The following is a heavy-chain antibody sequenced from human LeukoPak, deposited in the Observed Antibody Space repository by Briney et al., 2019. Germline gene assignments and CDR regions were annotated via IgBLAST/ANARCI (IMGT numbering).Heavy chain of an antibody. CDR2: IKQDGSEK. CDR1: GFTFSSYW. D-gene: IGHD2-2*02. V-gene: IGHV3-7*01. Sequence: PGGSLRLSCAASGFTFSSYWMSWVRQAPGKGLEWVANIKQDGSEKYYVDSVKGRFTISRDNAKNSLYLQMNSLRAEDTAVYYCARDFGPLYLIFDYWGQGTLVTVSS. J-gene: IGHJ4*02. CDR3: ARDFGPLYLIFDY.